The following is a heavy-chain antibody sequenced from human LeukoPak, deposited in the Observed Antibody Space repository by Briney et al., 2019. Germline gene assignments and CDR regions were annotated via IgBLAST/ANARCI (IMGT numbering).Heavy chain of an antibody. J-gene: IGHJ5*02. CDR3: ARDRVNTVTNYWFDP. D-gene: IGHD4-17*01. V-gene: IGHV1-46*01. CDR2: INPSGGST. Sequence: ASVKVSCKASGYTLTSYYMHWVRQAPGQGLEWMGIINPSGGSTSYAQKFQGRVTMTRDTSTSTVYMELSSLRSEDTAVYYCARDRVNTVTNYWFDPWGQGTLVTVSS. CDR1: GYTLTSYY.